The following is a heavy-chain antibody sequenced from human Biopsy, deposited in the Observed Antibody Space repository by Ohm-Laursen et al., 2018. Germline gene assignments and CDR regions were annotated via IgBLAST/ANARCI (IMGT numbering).Heavy chain of an antibody. J-gene: IGHJ4*02. CDR2: ISGRTSGT. V-gene: IGHV3-23*01. D-gene: IGHD6-19*01. CDR1: GFTFSSNA. Sequence: SLRFSCAASGFTFSSNAMSWVRQAPGKGLEWVSGISGRTSGTYYADSVKGRFTISRDNSKNTLYLQMSSLRAEDTALYYCARNTGWYGDLYYFDYWGQGTLVTVSS. CDR3: ARNTGWYGDLYYFDY.